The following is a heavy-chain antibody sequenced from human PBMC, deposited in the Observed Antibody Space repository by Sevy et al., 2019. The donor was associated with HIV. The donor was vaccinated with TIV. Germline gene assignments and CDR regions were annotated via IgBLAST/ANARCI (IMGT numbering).Heavy chain of an antibody. CDR2: ISGSGGST. Sequence: GGSLRLSCAASGFTFSSYAMSWVRQAPGKGLEWVSAISGSGGSTYYADSVKGRFTISRDNSKNTLYLQMNSLRAKDTAVYYCAKGTISSGYYYDYWGQGTLVTVSS. CDR1: GFTFSSYA. V-gene: IGHV3-23*01. CDR3: AKGTISSGYYYDY. D-gene: IGHD3-22*01. J-gene: IGHJ4*02.